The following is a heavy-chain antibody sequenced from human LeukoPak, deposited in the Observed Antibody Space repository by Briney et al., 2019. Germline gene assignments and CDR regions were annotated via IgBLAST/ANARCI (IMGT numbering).Heavy chain of an antibody. J-gene: IGHJ4*02. V-gene: IGHV3-48*04. CDR2: ISSSSSTI. D-gene: IGHD2-8*02. Sequence: GGSLRLSCAASGFTFSSYTMNWVRQAPGKGLEWVSYISSSSSTIYYADSVKGRFTISRDTAKNSLYLQMNSLRAEDTAVYYCARDLFLGRRGVGTEGYWGQGTLVTVSS. CDR1: GFTFSSYT. CDR3: ARDLFLGRRGVGTEGY.